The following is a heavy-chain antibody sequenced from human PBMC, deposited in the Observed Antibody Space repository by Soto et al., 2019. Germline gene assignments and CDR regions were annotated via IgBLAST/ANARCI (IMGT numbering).Heavy chain of an antibody. CDR3: ARRAAAGKGMRFDY. V-gene: IGHV1-8*01. Sequence: QVQLVQSGAEVKKPGASVKVSCKASGYTFTSYDINWVRQATGQGLEWMGWMNPNSGNTGYAQKFQGRVTMTRNTSISTAYMELSSLRSEDTAVYYWARRAAAGKGMRFDYWGQGTLVTVSS. CDR1: GYTFTSYD. J-gene: IGHJ4*02. CDR2: MNPNSGNT. D-gene: IGHD6-13*01.